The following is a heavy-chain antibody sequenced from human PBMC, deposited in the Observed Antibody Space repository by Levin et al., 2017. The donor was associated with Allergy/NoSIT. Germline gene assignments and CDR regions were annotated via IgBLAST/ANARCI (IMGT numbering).Heavy chain of an antibody. D-gene: IGHD5-18*01. CDR3: AKDTAMVAYYYYGMDV. V-gene: IGHV3-9*01. J-gene: IGHJ6*02. CDR2: ISWNSGSI. Sequence: SLKISCAASGFTFDDYAMHWVRQAPGKGLEWVSGISWNSGSIGYADSVKGRFTISRDNAKNSLYLQMNSLRAEDTALYYCAKDTAMVAYYYYGMDVWGQGTTVTVSS. CDR1: GFTFDDYA.